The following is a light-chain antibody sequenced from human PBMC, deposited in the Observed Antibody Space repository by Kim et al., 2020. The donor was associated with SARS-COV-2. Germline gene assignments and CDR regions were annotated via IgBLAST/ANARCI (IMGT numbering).Light chain of an antibody. CDR3: NSYTTSGTLV. CDR1: SSDVGGYNL. CDR2: EVS. J-gene: IGLJ1*01. Sequence: QSALTQPASVSGSPGQSITISCAGTSSDVGGYNLVSWYQQHPGKVPKLLISEVSHRSSGVSNRFSGAQSGSTASLTISGLQPEDEADYYCNSYTTSGTLVFGSGTRVTVL. V-gene: IGLV2-14*01.